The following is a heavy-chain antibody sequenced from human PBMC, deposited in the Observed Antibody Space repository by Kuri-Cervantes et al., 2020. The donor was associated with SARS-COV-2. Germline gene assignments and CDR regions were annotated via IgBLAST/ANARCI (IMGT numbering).Heavy chain of an antibody. V-gene: IGHV4-59*01. J-gene: IGHJ4*02. CDR2: IYYSGST. CDR3: AREGITMVRGGYFDY. CDR1: GGSISSYY. D-gene: IGHD3-10*01. Sequence: SETLSLTCTASGGSISSYYWSWIRQPPGKGLEWIGYIYYSGSTNYNPSLKSRVTISVDTSKNQFSLKLSSVTAADTAVYYCAREGITMVRGGYFDYWGQGTLVTVSS.